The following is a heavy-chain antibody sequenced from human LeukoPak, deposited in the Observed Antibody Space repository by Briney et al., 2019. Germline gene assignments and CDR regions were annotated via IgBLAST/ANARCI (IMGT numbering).Heavy chain of an antibody. CDR2: ISGSGGST. CDR3: ARDDYYDSSGYLAFDI. V-gene: IGHV3-23*01. D-gene: IGHD3-22*01. Sequence: PGGSLRLSCAASGFTFSSYAMSWVRQAPGKGLEWVSAISGSGGSTYYADSVKGRFTISRDNSKNTPYLQMNSLRAEDTAVYHCARDDYYDSSGYLAFDIWGQGTMVTVSS. CDR1: GFTFSSYA. J-gene: IGHJ3*02.